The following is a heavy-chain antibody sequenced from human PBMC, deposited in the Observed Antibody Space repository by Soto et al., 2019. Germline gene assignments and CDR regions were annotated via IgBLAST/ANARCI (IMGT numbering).Heavy chain of an antibody. D-gene: IGHD2-2*02. J-gene: IGHJ5*02. CDR2: ISSSSSTI. CDR3: ARDLMIPAAITTPNWFDP. Sequence: GGSLRLPCAASGFTSSSDSMNWVRQAPGKGLEWVSYISSSSSTIYYADSVKGRFTISRDNAKNSLYLQMNSLRDEDTAVYYCARDLMIPAAITTPNWFDPWGQGTLVTVSS. V-gene: IGHV3-48*02. CDR1: GFTSSSDS.